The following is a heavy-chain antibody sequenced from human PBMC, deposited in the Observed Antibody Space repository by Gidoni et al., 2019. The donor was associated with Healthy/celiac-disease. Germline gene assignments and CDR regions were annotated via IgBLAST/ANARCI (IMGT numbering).Heavy chain of an antibody. J-gene: IGHJ4*02. CDR1: GFTFSSHW. CDR2: INPDGSEK. D-gene: IGHD5-12*01. V-gene: IGHV3-7*01. Sequence: EVQLVESGGGLVQPGGSLRLSCGTSGFTFSSHWMSWVRQAPGKGLEWVANINPDGSEKYYADSVKGRITISRDNDKNTLDLQMNSLRAEDTAVYYCARELYGGVDYWGQGTLVTVSS. CDR3: ARELYGGVDY.